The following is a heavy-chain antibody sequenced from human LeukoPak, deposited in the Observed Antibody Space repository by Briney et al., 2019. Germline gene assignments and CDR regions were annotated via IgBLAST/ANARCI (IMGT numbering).Heavy chain of an antibody. V-gene: IGHV5-51*01. Sequence: GESLKISCKGSGYSFSNYWIGWVRQMPGKGLGWMGVIYPGDSDTRYSPSFQGQVTISAERSITTAYLQWSSLKASDTAMYYCARQGHGFDIWGQGTTVTVSS. CDR1: GYSFSNYW. J-gene: IGHJ3*02. CDR3: ARQGHGFDI. CDR2: IYPGDSDT.